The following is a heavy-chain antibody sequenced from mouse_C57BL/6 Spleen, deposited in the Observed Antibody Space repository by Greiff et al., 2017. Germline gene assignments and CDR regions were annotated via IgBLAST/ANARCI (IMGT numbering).Heavy chain of an antibody. J-gene: IGHJ2*01. V-gene: IGHV5-4*01. CDR2: ISDGGSYT. Sequence: EVKLMESGGGLVKPGGSLKLSCAASGFTFSSYAMSWVRQTPEKRLEWVATISDGGSYTYYPDNVKGRFTISRDNAKNNLYLQMSHLKSEDTAMYYCARDKSPGDYFDYWGQGTTLTVSS. CDR3: ARDKSPGDYFDY. CDR1: GFTFSSYA.